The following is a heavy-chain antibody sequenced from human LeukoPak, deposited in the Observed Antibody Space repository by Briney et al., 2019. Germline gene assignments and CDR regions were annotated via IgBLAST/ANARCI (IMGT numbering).Heavy chain of an antibody. V-gene: IGHV3-21*04. CDR2: ISSSSSYI. Sequence: GGSLRLSCAASGFTFSSYSMNWVRQAPGKGLEWVSSISSSSSYIYYADSVKGRFTISRDNAKNSLYLQMNSLRAEDTAVYYCARAKDYYGSGSYPPYYYYMDVWGKGTTVTISS. J-gene: IGHJ6*03. CDR3: ARAKDYYGSGSYPPYYYYMDV. CDR1: GFTFSSYS. D-gene: IGHD3-10*01.